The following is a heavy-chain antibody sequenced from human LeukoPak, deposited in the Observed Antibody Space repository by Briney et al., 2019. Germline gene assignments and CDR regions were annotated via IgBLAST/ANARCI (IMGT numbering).Heavy chain of an antibody. D-gene: IGHD6-13*01. CDR2: INHSGST. Sequence: SETLSLTSAVYGGSFSGYYWSWIRQPPGKGLEWIGEINHSGSTNYNPSLKSRVTISVDTSKNQFSLKLSSVTAADTAVYYCARRSLAAAGMNYYFDYWGQGTLVTVSS. CDR3: ARRSLAAAGMNYYFDY. J-gene: IGHJ4*02. V-gene: IGHV4-34*01. CDR1: GGSFSGYY.